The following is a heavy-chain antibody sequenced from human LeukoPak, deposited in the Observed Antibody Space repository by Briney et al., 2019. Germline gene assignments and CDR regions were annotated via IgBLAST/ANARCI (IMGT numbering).Heavy chain of an antibody. J-gene: IGHJ5*02. V-gene: IGHV4-4*07. CDR1: GASISNLY. CDR3: ARDSGTTGEVKFDP. Sequence: NPSETLSLTCTVSGASISNLYLSWIRQPAGKGLEWIGRLYDSGSTNYNPSLKSRVTMSVDTSTNQFFLKMTSVTAADTGVYSCARDSGTTGEVKFDPWGRGTLVTVSS. D-gene: IGHD3-10*01. CDR2: LYDSGST.